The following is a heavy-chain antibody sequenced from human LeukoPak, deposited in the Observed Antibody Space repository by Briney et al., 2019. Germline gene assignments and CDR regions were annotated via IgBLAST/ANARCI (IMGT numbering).Heavy chain of an antibody. CDR2: IYHSGST. CDR1: GYSISSGYY. Sequence: SETLSLTCTVSGYSISSGYYWGWIRQPPGKGLEWIGMIYHSGSTYYNPSLKSRVTISVDTSKNQFSLKLSSVTAADTAVYYCAIGYSSGWAYNWFDPWGQGTLVTVSS. D-gene: IGHD6-19*01. CDR3: AIGYSSGWAYNWFDP. V-gene: IGHV4-38-2*02. J-gene: IGHJ5*02.